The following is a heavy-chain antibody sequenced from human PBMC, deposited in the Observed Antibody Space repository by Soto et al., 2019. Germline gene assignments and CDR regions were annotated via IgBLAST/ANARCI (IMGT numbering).Heavy chain of an antibody. D-gene: IGHD1-1*01. Sequence: QITLKESGPTLVKPTQTLTLTCTFSGLSLSTSGVGVGWIRQPPGKALEWLALIYWDDDKRYSPALTSRLTSTKDSSKNQVVLTRTNRDPVETATYYCAHTLPGSVFDYWGQGTLVTVSS. CDR3: AHTLPGSVFDY. J-gene: IGHJ4*02. CDR1: GLSLSTSGVG. CDR2: IYWDDDK. V-gene: IGHV2-5*02.